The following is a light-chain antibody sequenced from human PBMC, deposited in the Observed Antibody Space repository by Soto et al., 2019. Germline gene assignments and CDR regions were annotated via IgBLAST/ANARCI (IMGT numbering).Light chain of an antibody. CDR3: QQYGSSPYT. V-gene: IGKV3-20*01. Sequence: EIVLTQSPGTLSLFPGERATLSCRASQCVSSSYLAWYQQKPGHASRLLIYGASSRATGIPDRFSGSGSGTDFTLTISRLEPEDFAVYYCQQYGSSPYTFGQGTKLEIK. J-gene: IGKJ2*01. CDR1: QCVSSSY. CDR2: GAS.